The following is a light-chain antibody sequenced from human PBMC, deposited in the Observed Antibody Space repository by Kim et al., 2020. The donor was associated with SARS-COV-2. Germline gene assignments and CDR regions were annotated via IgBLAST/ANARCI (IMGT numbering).Light chain of an antibody. Sequence: SAAEGHRVAITWRGSQGISSYLAWYQQKPGKAPKLLISAASTLQSGVPSRFSGSGSGTEFTRTITSLQPEDFATYCCQQLNSYPYSFGQGTKLEI. J-gene: IGKJ2*03. CDR1: QGISSY. CDR3: QQLNSYPYS. V-gene: IGKV1-9*01. CDR2: AAS.